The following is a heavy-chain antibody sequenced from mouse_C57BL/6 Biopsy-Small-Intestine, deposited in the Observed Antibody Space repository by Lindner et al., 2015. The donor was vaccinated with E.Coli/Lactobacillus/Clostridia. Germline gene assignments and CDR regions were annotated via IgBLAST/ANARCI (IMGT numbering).Heavy chain of an antibody. V-gene: IGHV1-18*01. D-gene: IGHD3-1*01. CDR1: EYTFTDYH. CDR3: ARDKMAITQTGYFYYGMDV. CDR2: INPKSGGT. J-gene: IGHJ1*01. Sequence: SVKVSCKASEYTFTDYHMHWVRQAPGQGLEWMGRINPKSGGTIFAQRFQGRVTMTRDTSINTAYLELTSLRSDDTAVYYCARDKMAITQTGYFYYGMDVWGQGTTVSVSS.